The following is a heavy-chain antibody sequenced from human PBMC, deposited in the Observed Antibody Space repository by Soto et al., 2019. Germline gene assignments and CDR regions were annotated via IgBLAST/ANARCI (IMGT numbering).Heavy chain of an antibody. CDR3: ASLRGYSYEALGY. Sequence: GGSLRLSCAASGFTFSDYYMSWIRQAPGKGLEWVSYISSSSSYTNYADSVKGRFTISRDNAKNSLYLQMNSLRAEDTAVYFCASLRGYSYEALGYWGQGNLVTVSS. CDR2: ISSSSSYT. J-gene: IGHJ4*02. D-gene: IGHD5-18*01. V-gene: IGHV3-11*06. CDR1: GFTFSDYY.